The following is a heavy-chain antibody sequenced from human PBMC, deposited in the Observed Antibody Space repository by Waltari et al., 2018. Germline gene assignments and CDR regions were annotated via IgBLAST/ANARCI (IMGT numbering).Heavy chain of an antibody. J-gene: IGHJ3*02. Sequence: EVQLVESGGGLVQPGRSLRLSCAASGFTFDDYAMHWVRQAPGTGLEWVSGISWNSGSIGYADSVKGRFTISRDNAKNSLYLQMNSLRAEDTALYYCAKDTGRYRSIAVAGTYAFDIWGQGTMVTVSS. CDR2: ISWNSGSI. CDR3: AKDTGRYRSIAVAGTYAFDI. D-gene: IGHD6-19*01. V-gene: IGHV3-9*01. CDR1: GFTFDDYA.